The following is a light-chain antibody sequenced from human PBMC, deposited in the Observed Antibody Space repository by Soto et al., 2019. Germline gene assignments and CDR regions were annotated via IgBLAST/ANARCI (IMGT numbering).Light chain of an antibody. V-gene: IGKV1-9*01. CDR2: AAS. Sequence: DIQLTQSPSFLSASVGDRVTITCRASQGISSYLAWYQQKPGKAPKLLLYAASTLQRGVPSRVSGSGSGTEFTLAISSLQPEDFATYYCQQFNDYPITFGQGTRLEIK. CDR1: QGISSY. CDR3: QQFNDYPIT. J-gene: IGKJ5*01.